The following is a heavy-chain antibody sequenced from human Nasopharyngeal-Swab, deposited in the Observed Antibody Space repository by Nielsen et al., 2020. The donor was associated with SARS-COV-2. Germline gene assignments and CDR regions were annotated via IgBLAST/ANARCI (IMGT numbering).Heavy chain of an antibody. J-gene: IGHJ4*02. CDR1: GFTFSSYA. Sequence: GESLKISCAASGFTFSSYAMSWVRQAPGKGLEWVSAISGSGGSTYYADSVKGRFTISRDNSKNTLYLQMNSLRAEDTAVYYCAKERYNWNGGADYWGQGTLVTVS. CDR3: AKERYNWNGGADY. V-gene: IGHV3-23*01. D-gene: IGHD1-1*01. CDR2: ISGSGGST.